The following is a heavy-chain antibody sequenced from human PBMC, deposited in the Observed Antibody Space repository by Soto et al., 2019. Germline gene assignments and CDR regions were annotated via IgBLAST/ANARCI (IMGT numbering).Heavy chain of an antibody. Sequence: KTLSITCGVQGSCLSGTYWCWIPQLPGKGLKLIGEINHSGSTNYNPSLKSRLTISVDTSKNQFSLQLSSVTAAETAVYYCARARSTGSNYAWGYYYYGMDVWVQGTTATDS. J-gene: IGHJ6*02. CDR1: GSCLSGTY. D-gene: IGHD4-4*01. CDR2: INHSGST. CDR3: ARARSTGSNYAWGYYYYGMDV. V-gene: IGHV4-34*01.